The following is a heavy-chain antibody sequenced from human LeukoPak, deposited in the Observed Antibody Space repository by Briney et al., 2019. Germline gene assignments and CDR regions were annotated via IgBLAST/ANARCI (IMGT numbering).Heavy chain of an antibody. CDR3: ARARERRMPSDP. CDR2: INHSGST. D-gene: IGHD2-2*01. V-gene: IGHV4-34*01. CDR1: GGSFSGYY. Sequence: PSETLSLTCAVYGGSFSGYYWSWIRQPPGKGLEWIGEINHSGSTNYNPSLKSRVTISVDTSKNQFSLKLSSVTAADTAVYYCARARERRMPSDPWGQGTLVTVSS. J-gene: IGHJ5*02.